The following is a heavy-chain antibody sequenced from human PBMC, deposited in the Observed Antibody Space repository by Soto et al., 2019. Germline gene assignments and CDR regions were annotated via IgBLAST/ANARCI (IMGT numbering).Heavy chain of an antibody. CDR2: IWYDGSNK. CDR3: ERDSGRYILWGYYFDY. CDR1: GFTFSSYG. V-gene: IGHV3-33*01. D-gene: IGHD1-26*01. Sequence: GGSLRLSCAASGFTFSSYGMHWVRQAPGKGLEWVAVIWYDGSNKYYADSVKGRFTISRDNSKNTLYLQMNSLRAEDTAVYYCERDSGRYILWGYYFDYWVQGTLVTVSS. J-gene: IGHJ4*02.